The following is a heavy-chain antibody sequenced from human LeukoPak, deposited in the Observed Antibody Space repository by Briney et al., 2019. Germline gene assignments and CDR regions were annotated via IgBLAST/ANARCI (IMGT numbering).Heavy chain of an antibody. D-gene: IGHD4-23*01. CDR2: ISWNSGSI. CDR1: GFTFDDYA. J-gene: IGHJ4*02. CDR3: AKDRSSGYGGNSDFDY. V-gene: IGHV3-9*01. Sequence: GRSLRLSCAASGFTFDDYAMHWVRQAPGKGLEWVSGISWNSGSIGYADSVKGRFTISRDNAKNSLYLQMNSLRAEDTALYYCAKDRSSGYGGNSDFDYWGQGTLVTVSS.